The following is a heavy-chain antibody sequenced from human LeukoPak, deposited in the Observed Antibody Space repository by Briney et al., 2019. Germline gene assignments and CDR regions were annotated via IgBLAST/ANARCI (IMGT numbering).Heavy chain of an antibody. CDR3: AAMDSSGWYVYY. CDR2: ISYDGSNK. CDR1: GFTFSSYA. V-gene: IGHV3-30*04. J-gene: IGHJ4*02. Sequence: GGSLRLSCAASGFTFSSYAMHWVRQAPGKGLEWVAVISYDGSNKYYADSVKGRFTISRDNSKNTLYLQMNSLRAEDTAVYYCAAMDSSGWYVYYWGQGTLVTVSS. D-gene: IGHD6-19*01.